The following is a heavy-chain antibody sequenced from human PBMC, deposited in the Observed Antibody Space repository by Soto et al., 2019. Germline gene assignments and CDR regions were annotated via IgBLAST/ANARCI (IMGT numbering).Heavy chain of an antibody. D-gene: IGHD2-8*02. CDR1: GGSFSGYY. V-gene: IGHV4-34*01. CDR2: INHSGST. Sequence: PSETLSLTYAVDGGSFSGYYWTWIRQPPGTGLEWIGEINHSGSTSYNPSLKSRVTISVDTSKNQFSLKLTSVTAADTAVYYCARDKITGLFDYWGEGTLVTVS. J-gene: IGHJ4*02. CDR3: ARDKITGLFDY.